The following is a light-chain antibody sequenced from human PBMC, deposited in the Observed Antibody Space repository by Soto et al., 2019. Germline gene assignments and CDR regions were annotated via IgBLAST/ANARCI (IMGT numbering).Light chain of an antibody. V-gene: IGKV4-1*01. CDR1: QSLLYSSNNRNY. Sequence: DIVMTQSPDSLAVSLGETATINCKSSQSLLYSSNNRNYLVWYQHKPGQPPKLLIYWASTRELGVPDRFSGSESGTDFTLTISRLQAEDVAVYYSQQYISTPITFGQGTRVEIK. J-gene: IGKJ5*01. CDR3: QQYISTPIT. CDR2: WAS.